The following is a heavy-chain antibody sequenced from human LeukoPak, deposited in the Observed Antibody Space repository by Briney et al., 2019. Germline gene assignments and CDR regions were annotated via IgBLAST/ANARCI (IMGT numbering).Heavy chain of an antibody. D-gene: IGHD4-17*01. Sequence: SETLSLTCTVSGGSISSSSYYWGWIRQPPGKGLEWIGSIYYSGSTYYNLSLKSRVTISVDTSKNQFSLKLSSVTAADTAVYYCARGSVYGDYDAFDIWGQGTMVTVSS. CDR2: IYYSGST. J-gene: IGHJ3*02. V-gene: IGHV4-39*07. CDR1: GGSISSSSYY. CDR3: ARGSVYGDYDAFDI.